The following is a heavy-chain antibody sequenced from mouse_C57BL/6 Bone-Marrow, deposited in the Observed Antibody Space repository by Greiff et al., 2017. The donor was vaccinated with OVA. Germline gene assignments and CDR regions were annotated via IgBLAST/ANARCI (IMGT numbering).Heavy chain of an antibody. D-gene: IGHD2-5*01. CDR1: EYEFPSHD. CDR3: ARLSNLNAMDY. V-gene: IGHV5-2*01. J-gene: IGHJ4*01. Sequence: EVKVVESGGGLVQPGESLKLSCESNEYEFPSHDMSWVRKTPGKRLELVAAINSAGGSTYYPDPMERRFIISRDNTKKTLYLQMSRLRSEDTALDYYARLSNLNAMDYWGQGTSVTVSS. CDR2: INSAGGST.